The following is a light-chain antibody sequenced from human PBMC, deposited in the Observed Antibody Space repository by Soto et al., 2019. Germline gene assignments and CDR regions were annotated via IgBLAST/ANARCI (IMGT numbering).Light chain of an antibody. CDR2: GAS. CDR3: QQYGSSLWT. V-gene: IGKV3-20*01. J-gene: IGKJ1*01. CDR1: QSVSSSY. Sequence: EIVLTQSPGTLSLSPGERATLSCRASQSVSSSYLAWYQQKPGQAPRLLLYGASSRATAIPDRFSGSASGTDFTLTISRLEAEDFAVYYCQQYGSSLWTFGQGTKVDIK.